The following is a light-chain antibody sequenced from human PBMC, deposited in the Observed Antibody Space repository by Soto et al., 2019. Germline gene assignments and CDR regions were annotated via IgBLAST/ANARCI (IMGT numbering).Light chain of an antibody. CDR1: QSISSN. Sequence: EIVMTQSPATLSVSPGERATLSCRASQSISSNLAWYQQKGGQAPRLLIHDASTRATGIPDRFSGSGSGTEFTFTISSLQSEDFAVYYCQQYNRWPPITFGQGTRQEIK. J-gene: IGKJ5*01. V-gene: IGKV3-15*01. CDR2: DAS. CDR3: QQYNRWPPIT.